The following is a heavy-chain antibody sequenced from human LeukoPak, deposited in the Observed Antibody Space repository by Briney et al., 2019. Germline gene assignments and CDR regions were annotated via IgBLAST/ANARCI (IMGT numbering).Heavy chain of an antibody. V-gene: IGHV4-4*07. CDR1: GGSISSYY. Sequence: SETLSLTCTVPGGSISSYYWSWIRQPARKGLEWIGRIYTSGSTNFNPALKSRVSMSVDTSKNQLSLKLSSVTAADTAVYYCARDHAIYGGNSGLVNWGQGTLVTVSS. J-gene: IGHJ4*02. CDR3: ARDHAIYGGNSGLVN. CDR2: IYTSGST. D-gene: IGHD4-23*01.